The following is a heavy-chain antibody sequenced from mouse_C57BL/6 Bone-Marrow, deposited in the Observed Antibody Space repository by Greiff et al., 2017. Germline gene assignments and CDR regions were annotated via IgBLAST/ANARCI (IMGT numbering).Heavy chain of an antibody. CDR1: GFNIKDDY. CDR3: TPGDGYPHWYFDV. CDR2: IDPENGDT. J-gene: IGHJ1*03. V-gene: IGHV14-4*01. D-gene: IGHD2-3*01. Sequence: EVKLQESGAELVRPGASVKLSCTASGFNIKDDYMHWVKQRPEQGLEWIGWIDPENGDTEYASKFQGKATITADTSSNTAYLQLSSLTSEDTAVDYCTPGDGYPHWYFDVWGTGTTVTVSS.